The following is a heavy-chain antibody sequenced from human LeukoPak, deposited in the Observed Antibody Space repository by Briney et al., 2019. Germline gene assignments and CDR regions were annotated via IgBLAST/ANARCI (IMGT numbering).Heavy chain of an antibody. Sequence: GGSLSLSCAASGFTFRSYAMSWVRQAPGKGLEWVSAISGSGGSTYYADSVKGRFTISRDNSKNTLYLQMNSLRAADTAVYYCAKDPGVVPAAMPSYFDYGGQGTLVTVSS. D-gene: IGHD2-2*01. V-gene: IGHV3-23*01. J-gene: IGHJ4*02. CDR1: GFTFRSYA. CDR2: ISGSGGST. CDR3: AKDPGVVPAAMPSYFDY.